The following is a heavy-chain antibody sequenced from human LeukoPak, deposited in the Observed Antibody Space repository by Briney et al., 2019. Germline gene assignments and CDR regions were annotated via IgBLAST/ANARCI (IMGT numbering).Heavy chain of an antibody. D-gene: IGHD1-26*01. Sequence: GGSLRLSCAASGFTFDDYGMSWVRQAPGKGLEWVSGINWNGGGTGYADSVKGRFTISRDNAKNSLYLQMNSLRAEDTALYYCARDAVGATGYYFDYWGQGTLVTVSS. CDR2: INWNGGGT. V-gene: IGHV3-20*04. CDR3: ARDAVGATGYYFDY. J-gene: IGHJ4*02. CDR1: GFTFDDYG.